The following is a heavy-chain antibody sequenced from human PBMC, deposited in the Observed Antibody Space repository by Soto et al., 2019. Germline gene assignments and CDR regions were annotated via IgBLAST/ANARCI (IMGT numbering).Heavy chain of an antibody. CDR1: GGSFSDYY. D-gene: IGHD1-26*01. Sequence: SETLSLTCAVYGGSFSDYYWNWIRQPPGKGLEWIGEINHSGSTNYNPSLKSRVTISVDTSKNHFSLKLISVTAADTPVYSCARGRVGTTHWNWFDPWGQGTLVTVSS. CDR2: INHSGST. CDR3: ARGRVGTTHWNWFDP. J-gene: IGHJ5*02. V-gene: IGHV4-34*01.